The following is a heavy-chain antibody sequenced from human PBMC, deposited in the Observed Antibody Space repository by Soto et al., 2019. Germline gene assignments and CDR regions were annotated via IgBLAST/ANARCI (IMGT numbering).Heavy chain of an antibody. CDR1: GGSISSGGYY. D-gene: IGHD3-9*01. J-gene: IGHJ3*02. CDR2: IYYSGST. Sequence: SETLSLTCTVSGGSISSGGYYWSWIRQHPGKGLEWIGYIYYSGSTYYNPSLKSRVTISVDTSKNQFSLKLGSVTAADTAVYYCARGRYDILTGYADAFDIWGQGTMVTVSS. V-gene: IGHV4-31*03. CDR3: ARGRYDILTGYADAFDI.